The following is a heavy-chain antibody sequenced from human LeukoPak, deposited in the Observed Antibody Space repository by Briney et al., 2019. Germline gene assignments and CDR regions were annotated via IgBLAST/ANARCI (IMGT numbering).Heavy chain of an antibody. D-gene: IGHD2-8*01. CDR1: GGSISSSSYY. J-gene: IGHJ4*02. V-gene: IGHV4-39*02. Sequence: PSETLSLTCTVSGGSISSSSYYWGWIRQPPGKGLEWIGSIYYSGSTYYNPSLKSRVTISVDTSKNHFSLKLSSVTAADKAVYYCARGGNCTNGVCSRLRYFDYWGQGTLVTVSS. CDR2: IYYSGST. CDR3: ARGGNCTNGVCSRLRYFDY.